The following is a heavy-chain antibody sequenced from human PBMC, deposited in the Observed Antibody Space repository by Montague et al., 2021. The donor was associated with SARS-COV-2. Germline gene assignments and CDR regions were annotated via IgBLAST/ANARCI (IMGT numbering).Heavy chain of an antibody. Sequence: SLRRSCAASGFTFSDFHMSWIRQAPGTGLEWVSYISSGSSSTKFADSVKGRFTISRDNAKNSLYLQMNSLRVEDTAVYYWARGLRYHHYVMDVWGQGTTVTVSS. V-gene: IGHV3-11*05. D-gene: IGHD3-16*01. J-gene: IGHJ6*02. CDR2: ISSGSSST. CDR1: GFTFSDFH. CDR3: ARGLRYHHYVMDV.